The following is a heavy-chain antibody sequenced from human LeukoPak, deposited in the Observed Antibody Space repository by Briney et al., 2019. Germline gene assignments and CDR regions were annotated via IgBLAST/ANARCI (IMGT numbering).Heavy chain of an antibody. Sequence: ASVKVSCKVSGYTFTDYYMHWVQQAPGKGLEWMGLVDPEDGETIYAEKFQGRVTITADTSTDTAYMELSGLRSEDTAVYYCATGGMRFIDYWGQGTLVTVSS. CDR1: GYTFTDYY. J-gene: IGHJ4*02. CDR3: ATGGMRFIDY. V-gene: IGHV1-69-2*01. D-gene: IGHD2-15*01. CDR2: VDPEDGET.